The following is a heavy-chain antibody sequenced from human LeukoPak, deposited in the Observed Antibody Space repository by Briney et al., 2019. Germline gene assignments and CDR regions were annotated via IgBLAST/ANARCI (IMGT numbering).Heavy chain of an antibody. D-gene: IGHD5-12*01. J-gene: IGHJ4*02. V-gene: IGHV3-23*01. Sequence: GGSLRLSCAASGFTFSSYAMSWVRQAPGKGLEWVSAISGSGGSTYYADSVKGRFTISRDNSKNSLHLQMNSLRAEDTAVYYCARGGTTIASFDYWGQGTLVTVSS. CDR2: ISGSGGST. CDR1: GFTFSSYA. CDR3: ARGGTTIASFDY.